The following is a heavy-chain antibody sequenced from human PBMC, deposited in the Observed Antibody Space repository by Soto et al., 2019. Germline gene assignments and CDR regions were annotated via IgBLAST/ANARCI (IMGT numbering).Heavy chain of an antibody. CDR1: GYTFTGYY. CDR2: INPNSGGT. D-gene: IGHD6-19*01. Sequence: RASVNVSCKASGYTFTGYYMHWVRQAPGQGLEWMGWINPNSGGTNYAQRFQGRVTMTRVTSISTAYMELSSLRSDDTAVYYCARGVGAQQWLVGVWFDPWGQGTLVTVSS. CDR3: ARGVGAQQWLVGVWFDP. J-gene: IGHJ5*02. V-gene: IGHV1-2*02.